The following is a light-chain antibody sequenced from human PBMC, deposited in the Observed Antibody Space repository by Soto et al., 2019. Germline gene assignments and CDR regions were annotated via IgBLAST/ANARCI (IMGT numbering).Light chain of an antibody. CDR3: QQLKSYPLT. CDR2: SAS. Sequence: DIQLTQSPSFLSASIGDRVTISCRATQAMSTYLAWYQQKPGKAPKLLIYSASTLQSGVPSRFIGSGSGTWFTLTISSLQPEDFATYYCQQLKSYPLTFGGGTKVESK. J-gene: IGKJ4*01. V-gene: IGKV1-9*01. CDR1: QAMSTY.